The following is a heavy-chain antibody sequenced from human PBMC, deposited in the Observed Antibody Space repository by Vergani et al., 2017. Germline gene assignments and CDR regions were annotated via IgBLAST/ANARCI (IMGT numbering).Heavy chain of an antibody. CDR3: ARGALITRRWSRGAFDI. Sequence: QVQLVQSGAEVKKPGASVKVSCKASGYTFTSYYMHWVRQAPGQGLEWMGIINPSGGSTSYAQKFQGRVTMTRDTSTSTVYMERSSLRSEDTAVYYCARGALITRRWSRGAFDIWGQGTMVTVSS. D-gene: IGHD3-10*01. V-gene: IGHV1-46*01. J-gene: IGHJ3*02. CDR1: GYTFTSYY. CDR2: INPSGGST.